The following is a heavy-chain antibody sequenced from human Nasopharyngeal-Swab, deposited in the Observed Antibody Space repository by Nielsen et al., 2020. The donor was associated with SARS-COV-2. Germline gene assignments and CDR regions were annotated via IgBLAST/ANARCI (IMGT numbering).Heavy chain of an antibody. CDR2: ISSSSSYI. V-gene: IGHV3-21*01. Sequence: LTRAASGFTFSSYSMNWVRQAPGKGLEWVSSISSSSSYIYYADSVKGRFTISRDNAKNSLYLQMNSLRAEDTAVYYCARSQGERRAGAFDIWGQGTMVTVSS. CDR1: GFTFSSYS. CDR3: ARSQGERRAGAFDI. D-gene: IGHD1-1*01. J-gene: IGHJ3*02.